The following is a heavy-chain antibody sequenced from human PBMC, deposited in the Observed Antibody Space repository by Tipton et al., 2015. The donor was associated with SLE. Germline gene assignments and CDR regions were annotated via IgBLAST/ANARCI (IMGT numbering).Heavy chain of an antibody. J-gene: IGHJ6*03. CDR3: EGAATGTNYYMDV. D-gene: IGHD4-17*01. CDR2: IDHGGNT. Sequence: TLSLTCAVHGESFSGYLWTWIHQSPGKGLEWIGEIDHGGNTKYRPSLKSRVTISVDTSKNQFSLKLSSVTAADTAVYYCEGAATGTNYYMDVWGKGTTVTVSS. CDR1: GESFSGYL. V-gene: IGHV4-34*01.